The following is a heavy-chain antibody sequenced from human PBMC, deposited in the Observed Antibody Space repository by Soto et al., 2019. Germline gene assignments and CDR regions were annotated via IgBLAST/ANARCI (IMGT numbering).Heavy chain of an antibody. J-gene: IGHJ6*02. CDR1: GFTFSSYA. CDR3: ARGSIAVASYGMDV. Sequence: GGSLRLSCAASGFTFSSYAMSWVRQAPGKGLEWVSAISGSGGSTYYADSVKGRFTISRDNSKNTLYLQMNSLRAEDTAVYYCARGSIAVASYGMDVWGQGTTVTVYS. D-gene: IGHD6-19*01. CDR2: ISGSGGST. V-gene: IGHV3-23*01.